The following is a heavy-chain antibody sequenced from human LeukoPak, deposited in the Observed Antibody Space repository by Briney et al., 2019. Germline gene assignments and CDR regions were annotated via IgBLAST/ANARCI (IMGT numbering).Heavy chain of an antibody. D-gene: IGHD3-22*01. CDR2: INPNSGGT. Sequence: ASVKVSCKASGYTFTGYYMQWVRQAPGQRLEWMGWINPNSGGTNYAQKFQGRVTMTRDTSISTAYMELSRLRSDDTAVYYCARTLFSYDSSGYHGFDVWDQGTMVSVSS. CDR3: ARTLFSYDSSGYHGFDV. J-gene: IGHJ3*01. V-gene: IGHV1-2*02. CDR1: GYTFTGYY.